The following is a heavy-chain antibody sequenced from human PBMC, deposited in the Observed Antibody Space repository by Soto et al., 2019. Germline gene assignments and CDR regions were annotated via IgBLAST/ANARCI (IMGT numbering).Heavy chain of an antibody. D-gene: IGHD3-9*01. CDR3: ARREMGYFDWLMGY. CDR2: IWYDGSNK. J-gene: IGHJ4*02. V-gene: IGHV3-33*08. CDR1: GFTFSSYG. Sequence: GGSLRLSCAASGFTFSSYGMHWVRQAPGKGLEWVAVIWYDGSNKYYADSVKGRFTISRDNSKNTLYLQMNSLRAEDTAVYYCARREMGYFDWLMGYWGQGTLVTVSS.